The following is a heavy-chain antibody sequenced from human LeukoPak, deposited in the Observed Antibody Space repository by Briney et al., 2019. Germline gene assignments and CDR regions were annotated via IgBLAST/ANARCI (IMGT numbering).Heavy chain of an antibody. D-gene: IGHD3-3*01. V-gene: IGHV3-23*01. CDR3: ARSGDHDKSGYYWDY. J-gene: IGHJ4*02. CDR1: GFSFGNYA. Sequence: PGGSQRLFCAASGFSFGNYAMSWVRQAPGKGLEWVSSITPSGGTPYYADSVKGRFTISKDSSKTTLYLQMDSLRAEDTALYYCARSGDHDKSGYYWDYWGQGTLVTVSS. CDR2: ITPSGGTP.